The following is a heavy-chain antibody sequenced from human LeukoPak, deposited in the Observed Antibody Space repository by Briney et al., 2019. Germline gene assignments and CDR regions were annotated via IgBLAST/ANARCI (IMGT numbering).Heavy chain of an antibody. CDR3: ARVLLWFGEPLNWFDP. Sequence: GESLKISCKGSGYNFTSYWIGWVRQMPGKGLEWMGIIYPGDSDTRYSPSFQGQVTISADKSISTAYLQWSSLKASDTAMYYCARVLLWFGEPLNWFDPWGQGTLVTVSS. CDR2: IYPGDSDT. V-gene: IGHV5-51*01. J-gene: IGHJ5*02. D-gene: IGHD3-10*01. CDR1: GYNFTSYW.